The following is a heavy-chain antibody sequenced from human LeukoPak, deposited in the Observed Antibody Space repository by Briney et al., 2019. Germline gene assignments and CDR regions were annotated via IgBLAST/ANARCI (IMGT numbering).Heavy chain of an antibody. CDR3: ARWGYGSGSYPNGGFDP. J-gene: IGHJ5*02. CDR1: GYTFTSYG. CDR2: INTNTGNP. V-gene: IGHV7-4-1*02. Sequence: GASVKVSCKASGYTFTSYGISWVRQAPGQGLEWMGWINTNTGNPTYAQGFTGRFVFSLDTSVSTAYLQISSLKAEDTAVYYCARWGYGSGSYPNGGFDPWGQGTLVTVSS. D-gene: IGHD3-10*01.